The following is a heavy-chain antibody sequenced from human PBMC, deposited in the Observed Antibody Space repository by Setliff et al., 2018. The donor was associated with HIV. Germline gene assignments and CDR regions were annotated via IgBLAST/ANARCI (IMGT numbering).Heavy chain of an antibody. CDR3: ARQTWEYYDTLTGYYRSPKNFDS. CDR1: GDSISSYS. J-gene: IGHJ4*02. CDR2: IFSSGST. D-gene: IGHD3-9*01. Sequence: LSLTCTVSGDSISSYSWNWIRQSPGGGLEWIGFIFSSGSTKYNPSLQSRVTISLDTSKNQFFLKLSSVTAPDTAIYYCARQTWEYYDTLTGYYRSPKNFDSWGQGTLVTVSS. V-gene: IGHV4-59*08.